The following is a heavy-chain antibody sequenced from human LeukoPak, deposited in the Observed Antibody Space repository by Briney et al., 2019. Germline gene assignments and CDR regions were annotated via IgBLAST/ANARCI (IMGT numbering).Heavy chain of an antibody. D-gene: IGHD3-10*01. CDR2: ISDDGSNK. J-gene: IGHJ5*02. V-gene: IGHV3-30*03. CDR1: GFTFSAYG. CDR3: ALQSGKIKGYGSGSRAPFDP. Sequence: PGGSLRLSCVASGFTFSAYGMHWVRQAPGKGLEWVAVISDDGSNKYYVDSVKGRFTISRDNSKNTLYLQMNSLRAEDTAVYYCALQSGKIKGYGSGSRAPFDPWGQGTLVTVSS.